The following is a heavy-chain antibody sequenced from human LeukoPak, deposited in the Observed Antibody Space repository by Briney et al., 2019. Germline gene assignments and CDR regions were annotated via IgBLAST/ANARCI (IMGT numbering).Heavy chain of an antibody. Sequence: GGSLRLSCVASGFIFSSYAMNWVRQAPGKGLEWVSSISGSGSYIHYADSMKGRFTISRDNAKKSVYLHMSRLRAEDTAVYYCARGLGSGDYVANAFDFWGRGTTVSVS. CDR1: GFIFSSYA. V-gene: IGHV3-21*01. CDR2: ISGSGSYI. J-gene: IGHJ3*01. D-gene: IGHD4-17*01. CDR3: ARGLGSGDYVANAFDF.